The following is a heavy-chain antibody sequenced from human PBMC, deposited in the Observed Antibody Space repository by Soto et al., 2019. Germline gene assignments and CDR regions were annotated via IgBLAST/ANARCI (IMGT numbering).Heavy chain of an antibody. D-gene: IGHD2-2*01. V-gene: IGHV5-51*01. J-gene: IGHJ6*03. CDR3: ARHRGSSSDYYYYYYMDV. CDR1: GYSFTSYW. Sequence: GESLKISCKGSGYSFTSYWIGWVRQMPGKGLEWMGIIYPGDSDTRYSPYFQGHVTILADKSISTAYLQWSSLKASDTAMYYCARHRGSSSDYYYYYYMDVWGKGTTVTVSS. CDR2: IYPGDSDT.